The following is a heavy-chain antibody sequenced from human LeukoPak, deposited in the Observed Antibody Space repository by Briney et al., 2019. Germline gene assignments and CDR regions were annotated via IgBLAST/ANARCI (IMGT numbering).Heavy chain of an antibody. J-gene: IGHJ5*02. CDR3: ARHPDYGAPTWFDP. V-gene: IGHV4-59*08. CDR2: TYYSGST. CDR1: GDSISSYY. Sequence: SETLSLTCTVSGDSISSYYWSWIRQPPGKGLEWIGYTYYSGSTKYNPSLKSRVTISVDTSKNQFSLKLSSVTAADTAVYYCARHPDYGAPTWFDPWGQGTLVTVSS. D-gene: IGHD4-17*01.